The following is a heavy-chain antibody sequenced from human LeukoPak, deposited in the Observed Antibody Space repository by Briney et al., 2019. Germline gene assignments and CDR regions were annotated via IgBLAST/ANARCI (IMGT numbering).Heavy chain of an antibody. CDR1: GFTFSGYW. Sequence: PGGSLRLSCAASGFTFSGYWMHWVRHVPGTGLLLVSRINTDGSSTTYADSVKGRFTISRENTKNTLYLQVNSLRTEDTAVYYCERQSYYYDSSGYYHDYWGQGTLVTVSS. CDR3: ERQSYYYDSSGYYHDY. D-gene: IGHD3-22*01. J-gene: IGHJ4*02. CDR2: INTDGSST. V-gene: IGHV3-74*01.